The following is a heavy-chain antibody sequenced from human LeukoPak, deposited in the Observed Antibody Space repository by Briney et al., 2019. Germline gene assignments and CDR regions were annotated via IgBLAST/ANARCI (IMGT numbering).Heavy chain of an antibody. V-gene: IGHV4-31*03. Sequence: SETLSLTCTVSGGSISSGGYFWTWIRQHPGKGLEWIGHIYYTGSTYYNPSLKSRVTISVDTSKNQFSLKLSSVTAADTAVYYCARGSSGWYSANWFDPWGQGTLVTVSS. CDR1: GGSISSGGYF. CDR2: IYYTGST. CDR3: ARGSSGWYSANWFDP. D-gene: IGHD6-19*01. J-gene: IGHJ5*02.